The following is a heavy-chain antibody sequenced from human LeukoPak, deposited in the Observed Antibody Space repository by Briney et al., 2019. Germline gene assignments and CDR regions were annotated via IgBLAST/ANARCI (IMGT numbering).Heavy chain of an antibody. J-gene: IGHJ4*02. CDR3: ASYYYGSGSPSSDY. V-gene: IGHV1-69*04. CDR1: GRSVSSDG. D-gene: IGHD3-10*01. Sequence: ASAKVSSKAAGRSVSSDGRCWGRQSPGQRLEWMGRIIPILGIANYAQKFQGRVTITADKSTSTAYMELSSLRSEDTAVYYCASYYYGSGSPSSDYWGQGTLVTVSS. CDR2: IIPILGIA.